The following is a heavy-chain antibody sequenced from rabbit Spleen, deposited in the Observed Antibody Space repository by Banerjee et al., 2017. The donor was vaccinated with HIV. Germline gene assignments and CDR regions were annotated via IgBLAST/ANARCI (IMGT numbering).Heavy chain of an antibody. CDR1: GVSFSSSSY. CDR3: ARLSSDWTYLEL. Sequence: QSLEESGGDLVKPGASLTLTCTASGVSFSSSSYMCWVRQAPGKGLEWIACINAVTGKALYASWAKGRFTFSKTSSTTVTLQMTSLTAADTATYFCARLSSDWTYLELWGQGTLVTVS. J-gene: IGHJ6*01. D-gene: IGHD8-1*01. CDR2: INAVTGKA. V-gene: IGHV1S40*01.